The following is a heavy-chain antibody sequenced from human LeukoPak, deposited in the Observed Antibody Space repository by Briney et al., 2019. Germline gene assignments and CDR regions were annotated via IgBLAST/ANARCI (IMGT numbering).Heavy chain of an antibody. Sequence: PGGSLRLSCAASGFTFSSYSMNWVRQAPGKGLEWVSYISSSSSTIYYADSVKGRFTISRDNAKNSLYLQMNSLRDEDTAVYYCARGRLLWFGEFDAFDIWGQGTMVTVSS. CDR3: ARGRLLWFGEFDAFDI. V-gene: IGHV3-48*02. D-gene: IGHD3-10*01. CDR1: GFTFSSYS. CDR2: ISSSSSTI. J-gene: IGHJ3*02.